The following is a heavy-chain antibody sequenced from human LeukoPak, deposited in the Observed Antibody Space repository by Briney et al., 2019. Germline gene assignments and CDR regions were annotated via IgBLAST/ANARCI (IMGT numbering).Heavy chain of an antibody. CDR2: INPNGGDT. D-gene: IGHD2-2*01. Sequence: GASVKVSCKPSGYTFTSYYMHWVRQAPGQGLEWMGMINPNGGDTSYAQKFQGRVTTTRDPSTSTVYMEVVSLRPEDTAVYYCARGCRVVPGVHNVGMTSYYNGMDVWGAGATVTASS. V-gene: IGHV1-46*01. J-gene: IGHJ6*04. CDR1: GYTFTSYY. CDR3: ARGCRVVPGVHNVGMTSYYNGMDV.